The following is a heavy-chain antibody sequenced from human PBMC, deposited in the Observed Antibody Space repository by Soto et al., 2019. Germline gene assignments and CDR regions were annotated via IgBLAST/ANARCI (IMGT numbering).Heavy chain of an antibody. Sequence: SETLSLTCAVYGGSFSGYYWSWIRQPPGKGLEWIGEINHSGSTNYNPSLKSRVTISVDTSKNQFSLKLSSVTAADTAVYYCAREGTFNRHAFDIWGQGTMVTVSS. CDR2: INHSGST. D-gene: IGHD1-1*01. CDR3: AREGTFNRHAFDI. CDR1: GGSFSGYY. J-gene: IGHJ3*02. V-gene: IGHV4-34*01.